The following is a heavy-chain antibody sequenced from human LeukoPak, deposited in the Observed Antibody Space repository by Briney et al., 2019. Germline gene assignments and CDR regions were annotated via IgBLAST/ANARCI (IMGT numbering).Heavy chain of an antibody. J-gene: IGHJ1*01. CDR3: ARSNSSSWYFQH. Sequence: SVKVSCKASGGTFSSYAISWVRQAPGQGLEWMGRIIPILGIANYAQKFQGRVTITADKSTSTAYMELSSLRSEDTAVYCCARSNSSSWYFQHWGQGTLVTVSS. CDR2: IIPILGIA. D-gene: IGHD6-13*01. V-gene: IGHV1-69*04. CDR1: GGTFSSYA.